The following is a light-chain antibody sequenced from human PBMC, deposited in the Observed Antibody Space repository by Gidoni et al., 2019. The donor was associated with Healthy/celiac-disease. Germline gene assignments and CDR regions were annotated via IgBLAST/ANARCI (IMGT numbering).Light chain of an antibody. V-gene: IGKV3-11*01. CDR1: QSVSSY. J-gene: IGKJ4*01. Sequence: DIVLTQSPATLSLSPGERATLSCRASQSVSSYLAWYQQKPGEAPRLLIYDAPNRATGIPARFSGSGSGTDFTLTISSLEPEDFAVYYCQQRSNWPPLTFGGXTKVEIK. CDR2: DAP. CDR3: QQRSNWPPLT.